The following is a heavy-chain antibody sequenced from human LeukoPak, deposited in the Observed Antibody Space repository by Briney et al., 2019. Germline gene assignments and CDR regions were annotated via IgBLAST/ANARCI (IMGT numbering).Heavy chain of an antibody. D-gene: IGHD2-2*02. CDR3: ARETMGPYQLLYFPWFDP. J-gene: IGHJ5*02. V-gene: IGHV4-39*07. Sequence: SETLSLTCSVSGGSITSGSYYWGWIRQPPGKGLEWIGSMHYSGSTYYSPSLKSRVTISVDTSKNQFSLKLSSVTAADTAVYYCARETMGPYQLLYFPWFDPWGQGTLVTVSS. CDR2: MHYSGST. CDR1: GGSITSGSYY.